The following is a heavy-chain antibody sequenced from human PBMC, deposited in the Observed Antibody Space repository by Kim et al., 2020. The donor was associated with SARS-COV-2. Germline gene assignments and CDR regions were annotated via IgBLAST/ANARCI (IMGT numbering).Heavy chain of an antibody. V-gene: IGHV3-48*02. Sequence: GGSLRLSCAASGFTFSSYSMNWVRQAPGKGLEWVSYISSSSSTIYYADSVKGRFTISRDNAKNSLYLQMNSLRDEDTAVYYCARVRGSSSWYWFDPWGQGTLVTVSS. CDR1: GFTFSSYS. D-gene: IGHD6-6*01. CDR2: ISSSSSTI. J-gene: IGHJ5*02. CDR3: ARVRGSSSWYWFDP.